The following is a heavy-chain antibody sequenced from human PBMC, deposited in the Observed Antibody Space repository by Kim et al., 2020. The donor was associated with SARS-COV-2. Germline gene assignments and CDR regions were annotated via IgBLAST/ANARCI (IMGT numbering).Heavy chain of an antibody. D-gene: IGHD2-21*02. CDR2: LSGGGGST. CDR3: AKELGVTKQTTCGDFFDS. J-gene: IGHJ4*02. V-gene: IGHV3-23*01. CDR1: GFTFTTYA. Sequence: GGSLRFSCVASGFTFTTYAMNWVRQAPGKGLEWVSGLSGGGGSTYFEYSVKGRITISRDSSKNTLHLQMNILGAEATAVYYCAKELGVTKQTTCGDFFDSWVQGTLFTVSS.